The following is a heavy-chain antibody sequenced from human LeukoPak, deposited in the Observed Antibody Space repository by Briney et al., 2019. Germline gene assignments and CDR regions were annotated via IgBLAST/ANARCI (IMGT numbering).Heavy chain of an antibody. CDR2: TYYRSKWYN. D-gene: IGHD3-10*01. V-gene: IGHV6-1*01. CDR1: GDSFSSNSVA. CDR3: ARHGAYYFDY. Sequence: SQTLSLTCAISGDSFSSNSVAWNWIRQSPSRGLEWLGRTYYRSKWYNDYAVFVKSRITINPDTSRNQFSLQLNSVTPEDTAVYYCARHGAYYFDYRGQGMLVTVSS. J-gene: IGHJ4*02.